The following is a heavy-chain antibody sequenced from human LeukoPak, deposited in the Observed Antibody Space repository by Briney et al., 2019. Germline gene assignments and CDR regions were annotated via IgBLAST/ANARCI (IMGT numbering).Heavy chain of an antibody. J-gene: IGHJ6*03. D-gene: IGHD6-6*01. CDR2: ISPNGDDS. CDR3: ARGKKIIARPNYFFFMDV. V-gene: IGHV1-2*02. Sequence: GASVKVFCKASEHTFSGYYIQWVRQAPGQGLEWLGWISPNGDDSDYAQKFQGRVTMTRDTSISTAYMELRTLRSDDTAVYYCARGKKIIARPNYFFFMDVWGKGTTVTVSS. CDR1: EHTFSGYY.